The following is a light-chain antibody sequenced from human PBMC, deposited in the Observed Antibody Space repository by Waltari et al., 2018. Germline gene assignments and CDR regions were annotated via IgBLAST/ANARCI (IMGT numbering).Light chain of an antibody. CDR3: AAWDDSLSGLVV. J-gene: IGLJ2*01. CDR1: RSIIALNH. CDR2: RNN. Sequence: QPALTQPPSASGTPGQTVPISCPGSRSIIALNHLYWYQQLPGTAPKLLIFRNNQRPPGVPDRFSASKSDTSASLAVSGLRSEDEADYYCAAWDDSLSGLVVFGGGTKLTVL. V-gene: IGLV1-47*01.